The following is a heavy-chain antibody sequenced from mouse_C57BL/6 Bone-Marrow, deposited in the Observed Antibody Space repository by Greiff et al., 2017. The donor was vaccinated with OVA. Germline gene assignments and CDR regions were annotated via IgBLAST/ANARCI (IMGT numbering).Heavy chain of an antibody. J-gene: IGHJ4*01. CDR1: GYTFTSYG. Sequence: VKLQQSGAELARPGASVKLSCKASGYTFTSYGISWVKQRTGQGLEWIGEIYPRSGNTYYNEKFKGKATLTADKSSSTAYMELRSLTSEDSAVYFCARSIYYYGRGYAMDYWGQGTSVTVSS. CDR2: IYPRSGNT. D-gene: IGHD1-1*01. CDR3: ARSIYYYGRGYAMDY. V-gene: IGHV1-81*01.